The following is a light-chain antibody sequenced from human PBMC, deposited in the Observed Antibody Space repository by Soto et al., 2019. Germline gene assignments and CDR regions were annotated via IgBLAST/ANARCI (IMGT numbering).Light chain of an antibody. CDR1: QTISNY. Sequence: DIQMTQSPSSLSASVGDRVTISCRASQTISNYLHWYQHKPGRTPRLLISDVSTLQSGVPGRFRGSGSETEFSPTNTYVQPEDVATYYCQQGYSIHALTFGGGTKVELK. V-gene: IGKV1-39*01. CDR2: DVS. CDR3: QQGYSIHALT. J-gene: IGKJ4*01.